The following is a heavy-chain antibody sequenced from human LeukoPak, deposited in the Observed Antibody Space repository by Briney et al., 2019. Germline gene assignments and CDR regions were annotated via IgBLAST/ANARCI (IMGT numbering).Heavy chain of an antibody. D-gene: IGHD3-9*01. CDR3: ARGLPYYDILTGYFTPHKYYFDY. Sequence: SETLSLTCAVYGGSFSGYYWSWIRQPPGKGLEWIGEINHSGSTNYNPSLKSRVTISVDTSKNQFSLKLSSVTAADTAVYYCARGLPYYDILTGYFTPHKYYFDYWGRGTLVTVSS. CDR2: INHSGST. J-gene: IGHJ4*02. V-gene: IGHV4-34*01. CDR1: GGSFSGYY.